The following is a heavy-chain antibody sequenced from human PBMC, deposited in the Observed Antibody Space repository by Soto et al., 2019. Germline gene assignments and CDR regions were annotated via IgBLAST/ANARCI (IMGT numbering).Heavy chain of an antibody. J-gene: IGHJ6*02. CDR1: GGSFSGYY. V-gene: IGHV4-34*01. CDR2: INHSGTI. Sequence: SETLSLTCAVYGGSFSGYYWTWIRQPPGKGLEWIGEINHSGTINFNPSLKSRLTISLDTSKKHFSLKLSSVTDADTAAYYCARADRTLVTSYSLDVWGQGTTVAVYS. CDR3: ARADRTLVTSYSLDV. D-gene: IGHD2-21*02.